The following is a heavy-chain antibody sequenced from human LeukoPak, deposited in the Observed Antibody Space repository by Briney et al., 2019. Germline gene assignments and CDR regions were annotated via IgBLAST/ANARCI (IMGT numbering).Heavy chain of an antibody. J-gene: IGHJ4*02. Sequence: SETLSLTCTVSGGSISSGDYYWSWIRQPPGKGLEWIGYIYYSGSTYHNPSPKSRVTISVDTSKNQFSLKLSSVTAADTAVYYCARDGGWNGFDYWGQGTLVTVSS. CDR3: ARDGGWNGFDY. CDR2: IYYSGST. V-gene: IGHV4-30-4*08. D-gene: IGHD1-1*01. CDR1: GGSISSGDYY.